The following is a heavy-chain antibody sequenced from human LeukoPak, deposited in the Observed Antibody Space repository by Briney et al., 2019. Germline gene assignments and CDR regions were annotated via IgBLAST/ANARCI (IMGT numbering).Heavy chain of an antibody. D-gene: IGHD3-22*01. CDR3: ARESQSAYYFDSSGYEDAFDI. CDR1: GFTFDDYA. J-gene: IGHJ3*02. Sequence: GGSLRLSCAASGFTFDDYAMHWVRQAPGKGLEWVSGISWNSGSIGSADSVKGRFTISRDNAKNSLYLQMNSLRAEDTAVYYCARESQSAYYFDSSGYEDAFDIWGQGTMVTVSS. CDR2: ISWNSGSI. V-gene: IGHV3-9*01.